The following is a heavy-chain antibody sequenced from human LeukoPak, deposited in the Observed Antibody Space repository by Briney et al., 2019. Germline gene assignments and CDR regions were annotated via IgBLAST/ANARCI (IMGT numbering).Heavy chain of an antibody. V-gene: IGHV4-59*11. D-gene: IGHD3-22*01. J-gene: IGHJ3*02. CDR3: ARDREYYDSSGDYYCDALDI. CDR1: GGSISSHY. Sequence: SETLSLTCTVSGGSISSHYWSWIRQPPGKGLEWIGYIYYSGSTHYSPSLKSRVTISVDTSKNQFSLKLSSVTAADTAVYYCARDREYYDSSGDYYCDALDIWGQGTMVTVSS. CDR2: IYYSGST.